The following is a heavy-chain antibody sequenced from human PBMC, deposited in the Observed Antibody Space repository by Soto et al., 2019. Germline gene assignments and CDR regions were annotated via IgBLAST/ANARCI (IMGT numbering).Heavy chain of an antibody. CDR2: IWYDGSNK. Sequence: GGSLRLSCAASGFTFSSYGMHWVRQAPGKGLEWVAVIWYDGSNKYYADSVKGRFTISRDNSKNTLYLQMNSLRAEDTAVYYCARDDYYGSGSHWGQGTLVTVSS. CDR1: GFTFSSYG. CDR3: ARDDYYGSGSH. D-gene: IGHD3-10*01. V-gene: IGHV3-33*01. J-gene: IGHJ4*02.